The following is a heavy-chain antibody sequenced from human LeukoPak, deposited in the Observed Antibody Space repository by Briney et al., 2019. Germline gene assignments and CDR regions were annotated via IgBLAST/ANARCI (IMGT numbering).Heavy chain of an antibody. Sequence: PGGSLRLSCAASGFAFSNYEMNWVRQAPGKGLEWVPYISPSGGTITYADSVKGRFTISRDNAKNSLYLQMNSLGAEDTAVYYCVRVRYCSSTNCHGGWFDPWGQGTLVTISS. J-gene: IGHJ5*02. CDR2: ISPSGGTI. V-gene: IGHV3-48*03. CDR1: GFAFSNYE. D-gene: IGHD2-2*01. CDR3: VRVRYCSSTNCHGGWFDP.